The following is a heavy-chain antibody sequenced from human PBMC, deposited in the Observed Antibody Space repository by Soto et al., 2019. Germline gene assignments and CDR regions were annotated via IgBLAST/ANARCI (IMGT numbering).Heavy chain of an antibody. V-gene: IGHV5-51*01. Sequence: PGESLKISCKGSGYSFTSYWIGWVRQMPGKGLEWMGIIYPGDSNTRYSPSLQGQVTISVDKSISTAYLQWSSLKATDTAMYYSARHVYVFWSGHLNPRYYTGMDAWGQGTTFTVSS. J-gene: IGHJ6*02. CDR1: GYSFTSYW. CDR2: IYPGDSNT. D-gene: IGHD3-3*01. CDR3: ARHVYVFWSGHLNPRYYTGMDA.